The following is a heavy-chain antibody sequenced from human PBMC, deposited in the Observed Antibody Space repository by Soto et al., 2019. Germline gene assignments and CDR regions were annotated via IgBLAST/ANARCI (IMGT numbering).Heavy chain of an antibody. CDR1: GGSISSGDYY. CDR3: ARVSGSYYYGMDV. Sequence: SETLSLTCTVSGGSISSGDYYWSWIRQHPGKGLEWIGYIYYSGSTYYNPSLKSRVTISVDTSKNQFSLKLSSVTAADTAVYYCARVSGSYYYGMDVWGQGTTVTVSS. CDR2: IYYSGST. D-gene: IGHD1-26*01. V-gene: IGHV4-31*03. J-gene: IGHJ6*02.